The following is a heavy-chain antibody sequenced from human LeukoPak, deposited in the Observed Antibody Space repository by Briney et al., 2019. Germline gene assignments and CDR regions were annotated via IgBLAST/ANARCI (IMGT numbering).Heavy chain of an antibody. V-gene: IGHV3-23*01. CDR3: AGRVTGYSSGYVY. CDR2: ISGSAHKI. J-gene: IGHJ4*02. D-gene: IGHD5-18*01. CDR1: GITFSNYA. Sequence: GGSLRLSCVASGITFSNYAVSWVRQAPEKGLDWVSVISGSAHKIRYADSVKGRFTISRDNSENIVYLQMNNLRAGDTAVYYCAGRVTGYSSGYVYWGQGTLVTVSS.